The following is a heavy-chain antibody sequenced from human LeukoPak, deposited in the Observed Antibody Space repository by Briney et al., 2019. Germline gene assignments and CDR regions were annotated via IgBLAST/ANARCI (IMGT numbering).Heavy chain of an antibody. CDR3: AKDPRDHSYGWSWRYFDY. D-gene: IGHD5-18*01. Sequence: LPGGSLRLSCAASGFTFTTYWMSWVRQAPGKGLEWVANIKQDGTEKYYVDSVKGRFTISRDNAKNSLYLQMNSLRVEDTAVYYCAKDPRDHSYGWSWRYFDYWGQGTLVTVSS. CDR1: GFTFTTYW. CDR2: IKQDGTEK. J-gene: IGHJ4*02. V-gene: IGHV3-7*01.